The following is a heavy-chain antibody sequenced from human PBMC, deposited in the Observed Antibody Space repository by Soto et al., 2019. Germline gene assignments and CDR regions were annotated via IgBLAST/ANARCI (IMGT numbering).Heavy chain of an antibody. CDR1: GYTFTSYG. Sequence: ASVKVSCKASGYTFTSYGISWVRQAPGQGLEWMGWISAYNGNTNYAQKLQGRVTMTTDTSTSTAYMELRSLRSDDTAVYYCARDPARDTAMASYYFDYWGQGTLVTVSS. CDR2: ISAYNGNT. CDR3: ARDPARDTAMASYYFDY. J-gene: IGHJ4*02. V-gene: IGHV1-18*01. D-gene: IGHD5-18*01.